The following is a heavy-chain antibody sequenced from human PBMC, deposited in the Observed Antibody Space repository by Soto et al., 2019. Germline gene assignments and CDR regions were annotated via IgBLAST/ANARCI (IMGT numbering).Heavy chain of an antibody. D-gene: IGHD5-12*01. J-gene: IGHJ5*02. CDR2: IAYDGRNK. CDR3: AREAGGYRPFDP. V-gene: IGHV3-30*04. CDR1: GFTFSSYA. Sequence: QVQLVESGGGVVQPGRSLRLSCAASGFTFSSYAMHWVRQAPGKGLEWMAVIAYDGRNKYYAGSVKGRFTISRDNSKNTLYLQMSSLRAEDTAVYYCAREAGGYRPFDPWGQGTLVTVSS.